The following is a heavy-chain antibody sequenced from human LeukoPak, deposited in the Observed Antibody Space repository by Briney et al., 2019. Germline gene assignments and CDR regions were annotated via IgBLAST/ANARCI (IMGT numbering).Heavy chain of an antibody. Sequence: ASVKVSCKASGYTFTGYYMHWVRQAPGQGLEWMGWINPNSGGTNYAQKFQGRVTMTRDTSISTAYMELSRLRSDDTAVYYCARVSAFPLVGAIGGVNAFDIWGQGTMVTVSS. J-gene: IGHJ3*02. V-gene: IGHV1-2*02. D-gene: IGHD1-26*01. CDR1: GYTFTGYY. CDR2: INPNSGGT. CDR3: ARVSAFPLVGAIGGVNAFDI.